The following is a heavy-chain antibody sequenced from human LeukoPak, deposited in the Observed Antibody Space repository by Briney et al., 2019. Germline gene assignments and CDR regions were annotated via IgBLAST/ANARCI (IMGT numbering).Heavy chain of an antibody. D-gene: IGHD5-12*01. CDR1: GFTFSTYW. J-gene: IGHJ4*02. Sequence: GGSLRLSCAASGFTFSTYWMSWVRQAPGKGLEWVANIKGDGSEEYYVDSVKGRFTISRDNARNSLYLQVNSLRAEDTAVYYCARIRRDSGCGPYLDYWGQGTLASVSS. CDR2: IKGDGSEE. V-gene: IGHV3-7*01. CDR3: ARIRRDSGCGPYLDY.